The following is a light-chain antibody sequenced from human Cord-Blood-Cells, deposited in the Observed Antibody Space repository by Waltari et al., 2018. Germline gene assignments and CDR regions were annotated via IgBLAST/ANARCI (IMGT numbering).Light chain of an antibody. CDR3: QQRSNWTPFT. J-gene: IGKJ3*01. V-gene: IGKV3-11*01. CDR1: QSVSSY. CDR2: DAS. Sequence: IVFTHSPATMSVSPGVRANLSCRASQSVSSYLAWYQQKPGQAPRLLIYDASNRATGIPARFSGSGSGTDFTLTISSLEPEDFAVYYCQQRSNWTPFTFGPGTKVDIK.